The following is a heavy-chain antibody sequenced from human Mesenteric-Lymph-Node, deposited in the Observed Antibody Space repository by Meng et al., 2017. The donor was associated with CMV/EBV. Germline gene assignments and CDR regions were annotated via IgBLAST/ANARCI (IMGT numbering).Heavy chain of an antibody. CDR3: ARHAYSSSSEDFDY. J-gene: IGHJ4*02. D-gene: IGHD6-6*01. CDR2: IDPSDSYT. CDR1: GYSFTSYW. Sequence: SGYSFTSYWISWVRQMPGKGLEWMERIDPSDSYTNYSPSFQGHVTISADKSISTAYLQWSSLKASDTAMYYCARHAYSSSSEDFDYWGQGTLVTVSS. V-gene: IGHV5-10-1*01.